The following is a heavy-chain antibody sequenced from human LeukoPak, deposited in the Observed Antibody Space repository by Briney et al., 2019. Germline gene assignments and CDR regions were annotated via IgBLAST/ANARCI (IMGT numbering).Heavy chain of an antibody. V-gene: IGHV1-69*13. J-gene: IGHJ6*03. CDR3: AFSRDYVDYYYMDV. CDR1: GGTFRNYG. Sequence: SVKVSCKAFGGTFRNYGISWVRQAPGQGLEWMGGIIPIFGTANYAQKFQGRVTITADESTSTAYMELSSLRSEDTAVYYCAFSRDYVDYYYMDVWGKGTTVTISS. D-gene: IGHD4-17*01. CDR2: IIPIFGTA.